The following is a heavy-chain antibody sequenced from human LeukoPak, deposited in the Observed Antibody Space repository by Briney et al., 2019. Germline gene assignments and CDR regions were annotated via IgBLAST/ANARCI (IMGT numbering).Heavy chain of an antibody. J-gene: IGHJ3*01. V-gene: IGHV3-30*18. CDR1: GFTFSNYG. CDR3: VKGLAFDSSGYDAVDL. CDR2: ISNDRTYK. Sequence: GGSLRLSCVGSGFTFSNYGMNWVRQAPGKGLEWVTFISNDRTYKFYVDSVKGRFTISRDDSKNTLSLQMNSLRSEDSAMYYCVKGLAFDSSGYDAVDLWGQGTLVTVSS. D-gene: IGHD3-22*01.